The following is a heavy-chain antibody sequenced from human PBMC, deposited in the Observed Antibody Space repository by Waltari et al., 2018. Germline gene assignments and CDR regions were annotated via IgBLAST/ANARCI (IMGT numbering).Heavy chain of an antibody. Sequence: EVQLVESGGGLVQTGGSLRRSCAASGFPFSRYSMKWVRQAPGKGLEWVSYISSSSSTIYYADSVKGRFTISRDNAKNSLYLQMNSLRAEDTAVYYCARDYGYYYYGMDVWGQGTTVTVSS. CDR2: ISSSSSTI. V-gene: IGHV3-48*01. CDR1: GFPFSRYS. D-gene: IGHD3-10*01. J-gene: IGHJ6*02. CDR3: ARDYGYYYYGMDV.